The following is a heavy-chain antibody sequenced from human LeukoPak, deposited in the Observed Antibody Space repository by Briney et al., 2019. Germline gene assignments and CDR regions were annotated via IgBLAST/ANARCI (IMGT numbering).Heavy chain of an antibody. V-gene: IGHV3-49*04. CDR1: GFTFGDYA. Sequence: QAGGSLRLSCTASGFTFGDYAMSWVRQAPGKGLEWVGFIRSKAYGGTTEYAASVKGRFTISRDDSKSIAYLQMNSLKTEDTAVYYCTRGGSGLSWFDPWGQGTLVTVSS. CDR2: IRSKAYGGTT. D-gene: IGHD2-15*01. CDR3: TRGGSGLSWFDP. J-gene: IGHJ5*02.